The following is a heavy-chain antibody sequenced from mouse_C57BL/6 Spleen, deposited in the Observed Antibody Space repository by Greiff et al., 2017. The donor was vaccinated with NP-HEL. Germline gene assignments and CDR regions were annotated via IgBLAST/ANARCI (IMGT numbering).Heavy chain of an antibody. CDR3: ARGGYYGNSYYFDY. J-gene: IGHJ2*01. D-gene: IGHD2-1*01. Sequence: ESGPGLVKPSQSLSLTCSVTGYSITSGYYWNWIRQFPGNKLEWMGYISYDGSNNYNPSLKNRISITRDTSKNQFFLKLNSVTTEDTATYYCARGGYYGNSYYFDYWGQGTTLTVSS. CDR2: ISYDGSN. V-gene: IGHV3-6*01. CDR1: GYSITSGYY.